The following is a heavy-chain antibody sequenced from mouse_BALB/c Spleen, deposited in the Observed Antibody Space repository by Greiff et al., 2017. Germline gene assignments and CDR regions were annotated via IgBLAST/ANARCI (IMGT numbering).Heavy chain of an antibody. CDR3: VRDYGSLDY. D-gene: IGHD1-1*01. V-gene: IGHV2-9-2*01. CDR2: IWTGGGT. J-gene: IGHJ2*01. Sequence: QVQLKESGPGLVAPSQSLSITCTVSGFSLTSYDISWIRQPPGKGLEWLGVIWTGGGTNYHSAFMSRLSISKDNSKSQVFLKMNSLQTDDTAIYYCVRDYGSLDYWGQGTTLTVSS. CDR1: GFSLTSYD.